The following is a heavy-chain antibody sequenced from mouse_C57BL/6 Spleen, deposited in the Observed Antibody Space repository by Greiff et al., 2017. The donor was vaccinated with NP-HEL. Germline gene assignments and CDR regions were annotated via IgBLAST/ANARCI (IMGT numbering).Heavy chain of an antibody. CDR1: GFSLTSYG. CDR2: IWRGGST. V-gene: IGHV2-5*01. CDR3: AKIEGYYGYYAMDY. J-gene: IGHJ4*01. Sequence: QVQLKESGPGLVQPSQSLSITCTVSGFSLTSYGVHWVRQSPGKGLEWLGVIWRGGSTDYNAAFMSRLSITKDNSKSQVFFKMNSLQADDTAIYYCAKIEGYYGYYAMDYWGQGTSVTVSS. D-gene: IGHD1-1*01.